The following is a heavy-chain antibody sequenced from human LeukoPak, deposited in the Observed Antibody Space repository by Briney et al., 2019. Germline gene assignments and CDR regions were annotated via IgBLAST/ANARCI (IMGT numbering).Heavy chain of an antibody. D-gene: IGHD3-10*01. CDR3: AKGYYDSGSGFFDY. J-gene: IGHJ4*02. Sequence: PGRSLRLSCAASGFTFNTYTMHWVRQAPGKGLEWVAVISYDGSNKYYADSVKGRFTISRDNSKNTLYLQMNSLRAEDTVVYYCAKGYYDSGSGFFDYWGQGTLVTVSS. CDR2: ISYDGSNK. V-gene: IGHV3-30*04. CDR1: GFTFNTYT.